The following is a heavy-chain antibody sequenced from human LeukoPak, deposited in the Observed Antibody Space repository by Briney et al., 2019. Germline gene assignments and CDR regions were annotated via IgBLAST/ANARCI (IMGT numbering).Heavy chain of an antibody. Sequence: SVKISCKASGGTFSSYAISWLRQAPGQGLEWMGRIIPIFGTANYAQKFQGRVTITTDESTSTAYMELSSLRSEDTAVYYCASVLFGEGSIIYYCYMDVWGKGTTVTVAS. V-gene: IGHV1-69*05. D-gene: IGHD3-10*02. CDR1: GGTFSSYA. J-gene: IGHJ6*03. CDR2: IIPIFGTA. CDR3: ASVLFGEGSIIYYCYMDV.